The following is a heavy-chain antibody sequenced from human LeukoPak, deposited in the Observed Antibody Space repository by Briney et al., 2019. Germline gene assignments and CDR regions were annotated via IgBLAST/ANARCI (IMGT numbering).Heavy chain of an antibody. Sequence: GASVKVSCKASGYTFTSYDISWVRQAPGQGLEWMGWISAYNGNTNYAQKLQGRVTMTTDTSTSTAYMELRSLRSDDTAVYYCARDPYHYYDSSGYYDYWGQGTLVTVSS. CDR2: ISAYNGNT. J-gene: IGHJ4*02. V-gene: IGHV1-18*01. CDR1: GYTFTSYD. D-gene: IGHD3-22*01. CDR3: ARDPYHYYDSSGYYDY.